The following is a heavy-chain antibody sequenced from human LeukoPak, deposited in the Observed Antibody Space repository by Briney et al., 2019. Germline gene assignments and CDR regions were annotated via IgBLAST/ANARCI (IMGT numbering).Heavy chain of an antibody. Sequence: PSETLSLTCAVYGGSFSGYYWSWTRQPPGKGLEWIGEINHSGSTNYNPSLKSRVTISVDTSKNQFSLKLSSVTAADTAVYYCARGRRDIVVVVAATPNWFDPWGQGTLVTVSS. CDR1: GGSFSGYY. J-gene: IGHJ5*02. CDR2: INHSGST. D-gene: IGHD2-15*01. V-gene: IGHV4-34*01. CDR3: ARGRRDIVVVVAATPNWFDP.